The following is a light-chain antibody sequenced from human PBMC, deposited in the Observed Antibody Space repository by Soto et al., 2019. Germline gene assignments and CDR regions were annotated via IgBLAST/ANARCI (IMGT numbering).Light chain of an antibody. CDR1: SSNIGAGYD. CDR3: QSYDSSLSGSSV. J-gene: IGLJ1*01. Sequence: QSVLTQPPSVSGAPGQRVTISCTGSSSNIGAGYDVHWYQQLPGTAPKLLIYGNSNRPSGVPDRFSGSKSGTSASLAITGLQADDEADYYCQSYDSSLSGSSVFGTGTKVTVL. CDR2: GNS. V-gene: IGLV1-40*01.